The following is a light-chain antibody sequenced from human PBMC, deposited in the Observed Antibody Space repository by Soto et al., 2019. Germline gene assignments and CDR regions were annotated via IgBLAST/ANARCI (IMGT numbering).Light chain of an antibody. CDR3: SSHTTSNTRV. V-gene: IGLV2-14*03. CDR1: SSDVGAYDF. Sequence: QSAVTQPASVSGSPGQSMAITCTGTSSDVGAYDFVSWYQQHPDKAHKILIYDVSNRPSGVSDRFSGSKSVNTATLTISGLQAKDEADYYCSSHTTSNTRVFGTGTKVTVL. J-gene: IGLJ1*01. CDR2: DVS.